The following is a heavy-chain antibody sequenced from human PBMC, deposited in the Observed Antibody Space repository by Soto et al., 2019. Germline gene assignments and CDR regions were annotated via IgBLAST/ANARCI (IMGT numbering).Heavy chain of an antibody. CDR2: IIPIFGTA. J-gene: IGHJ6*02. D-gene: IGHD6-13*01. Sequence: QVELVQSGAEVKKPGSSVKVSCKASGGTFSSYAISWVRQAPGQGLEWMGGIIPIFGTANYAQKFQGRVTITTDDSTSTAYMELSSLRSEDTAVYYCERGGIAARRYYYGMDVWGQGTTVTVSS. V-gene: IGHV1-69*05. CDR1: GGTFSSYA. CDR3: ERGGIAARRYYYGMDV.